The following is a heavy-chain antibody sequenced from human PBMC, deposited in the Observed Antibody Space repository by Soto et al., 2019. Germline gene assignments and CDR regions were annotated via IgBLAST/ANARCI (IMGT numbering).Heavy chain of an antibody. D-gene: IGHD6-13*01. CDR3: ARTPPIAAAGTEYDY. Sequence: GASVKVSCKASGYTFTSYYMHWVRQAPGQGLEWMGIINPSGGSTSYAQKFQGRVTMTRDTSTSTVYMELSSLRSEDTAVYSCARTPPIAAAGTEYDYWGQGTRVTLSS. CDR2: INPSGGST. J-gene: IGHJ4*02. CDR1: GYTFTSYY. V-gene: IGHV1-46*03.